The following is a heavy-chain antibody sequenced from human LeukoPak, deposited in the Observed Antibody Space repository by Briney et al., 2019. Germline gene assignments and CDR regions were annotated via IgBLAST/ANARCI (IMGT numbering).Heavy chain of an antibody. J-gene: IGHJ6*03. CDR2: IYYSGST. D-gene: IGHD3-16*01. Sequence: SETLSLTCTVSGGSISSYYWSWIRQPPGKGLEWIGYIYYSGSTNYNPSLKSRVTISVHTSKNQFSLKLRFVTAADTAVYYCARETSQKGAHYMDVWGKGTTVTISS. CDR3: ARETSQKGAHYMDV. V-gene: IGHV4-59*01. CDR1: GGSISSYY.